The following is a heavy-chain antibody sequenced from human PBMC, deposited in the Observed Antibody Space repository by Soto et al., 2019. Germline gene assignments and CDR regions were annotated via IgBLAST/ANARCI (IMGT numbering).Heavy chain of an antibody. J-gene: IGHJ6*02. D-gene: IGHD5-12*01. CDR2: FNPKSEGT. V-gene: IGHV1-2*05. Sequence: QVQLLQSGAEVRKPGASVRVSCKASGYTLNDYLIYWVRQAPGEGLEWMGRFNPKSEGTAFAQSFQGRVTLARDTSINAVYMEMYRLRSDDTVVYYCARGESTDCSTGVCPFNYNYQLDVWGQGSRVIVSS. CDR3: ARGESTDCSTGVCPFNYNYQLDV. CDR1: GYTLNDYL.